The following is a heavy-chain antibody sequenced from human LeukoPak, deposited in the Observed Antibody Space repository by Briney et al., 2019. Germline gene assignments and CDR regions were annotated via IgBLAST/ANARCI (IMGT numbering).Heavy chain of an antibody. Sequence: PGGSLRLSCAASGFTYSSYSMNWVRQAPGKGLEWVSSISSSSSYIYYADSVKGRFTISRDNAKNSLYLQMNSLRAEGTAVYYCARDGGDDSSGYCYGYWGQGTLVTVSS. CDR3: ARDGGDDSSGYCYGY. D-gene: IGHD3-22*01. CDR2: ISSSSSYI. J-gene: IGHJ4*02. V-gene: IGHV3-21*01. CDR1: GFTYSSYS.